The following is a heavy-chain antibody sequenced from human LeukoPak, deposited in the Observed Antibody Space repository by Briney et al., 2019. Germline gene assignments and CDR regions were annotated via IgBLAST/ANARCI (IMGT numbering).Heavy chain of an antibody. CDR1: GYTFTSYY. D-gene: IGHD3-22*01. CDR2: INPSGGST. J-gene: IGHJ4*02. V-gene: IGHV1-46*01. Sequence: ASVKVSCKASGYTFTSYYMHWVRQAPGQGLEWMGIINPSGGSTSYAQKFQGRVTMTRDTSTSTVYMELSSLRSEDTAVYYCARVRSLYYYDSSGLWGYFDYWGQGTLVTVSS. CDR3: ARVRSLYYYDSSGLWGYFDY.